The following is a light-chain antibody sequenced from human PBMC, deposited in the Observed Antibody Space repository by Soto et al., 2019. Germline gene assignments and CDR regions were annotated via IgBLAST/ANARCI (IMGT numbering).Light chain of an antibody. CDR3: QQYGSSPPWT. CDR1: QSVSSSY. CDR2: GAS. V-gene: IGKV3-20*01. Sequence: EIVLTQSPGTLSLSPGERATLSCRASQSVSSSYLAWYQQKPGQAPRLLIYGASSRTTGIPDRFSGSGSGTDVNLTISRLEPEDFAVYYCQQYGSSPPWTFGEGTKVDIK. J-gene: IGKJ1*01.